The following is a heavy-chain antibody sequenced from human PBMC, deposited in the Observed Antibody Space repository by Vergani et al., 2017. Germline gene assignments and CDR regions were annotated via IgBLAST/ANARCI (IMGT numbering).Heavy chain of an antibody. J-gene: IGHJ6*02. V-gene: IGHV1-46*03. CDR1: GYTFTCYY. CDR2: INPSGGST. D-gene: IGHD2-15*01. CDR3: AREGEINCSGGSCYYRGANYYYGMDV. Sequence: QVQLVQSGAEVKKPGASVKVSCKASGYTFTCYYMHWVRQAPGQGLEWMGIINPSGGSTSYAQKFQGRVTMTRDTSTSTVYMELSSLRSEDTAVYYCAREGEINCSGGSCYYRGANYYYGMDVWGQGTTVTVSS.